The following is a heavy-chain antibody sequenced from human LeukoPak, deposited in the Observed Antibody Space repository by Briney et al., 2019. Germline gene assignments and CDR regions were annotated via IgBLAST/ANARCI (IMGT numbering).Heavy chain of an antibody. CDR1: GFTFSSYA. D-gene: IGHD3-10*01. CDR3: AKIGVIGNWYYDV. V-gene: IGHV3-23*01. J-gene: IGHJ2*01. CDR2: ISGSGGYT. Sequence: GGSLRLSCAASGFTFSSYAMSWVRQAPGKGLEWVSAISGSGGYTFYADSVEGRFTISRDNSKNTLYLQMNSLRAGDTAIYHCAKIGVIGNWYYDVWGRGTLVTVSS.